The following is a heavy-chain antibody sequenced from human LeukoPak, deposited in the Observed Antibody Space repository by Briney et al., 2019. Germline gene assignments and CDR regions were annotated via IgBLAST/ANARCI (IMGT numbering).Heavy chain of an antibody. CDR1: GGSFSGYY. V-gene: IGHV4-34*01. Sequence: PSETLSLTCAVYGGSFSGYYWSWIRQPPGKGLEWIGEINHSGSTNYNPSLKSRVTISVDTSKNQFSLKLSSVTAADTAVYYCARMVVAATHVWFDPWGQGTLVTVSS. CDR2: INHSGST. D-gene: IGHD2-15*01. J-gene: IGHJ5*02. CDR3: ARMVVAATHVWFDP.